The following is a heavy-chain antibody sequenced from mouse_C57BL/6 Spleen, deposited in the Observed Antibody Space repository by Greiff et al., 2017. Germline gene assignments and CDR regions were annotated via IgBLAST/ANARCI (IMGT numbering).Heavy chain of an antibody. CDR3: ARGGDGYYFYAMDY. J-gene: IGHJ4*01. CDR1: GYAFSSSW. D-gene: IGHD2-3*01. CDR2: IYPGDGDT. V-gene: IGHV1-82*01. Sequence: QVQLQQSGPELVKPGASVKISCKASGYAFSSSWMNWVKQRPGKGLEWIGRIYPGDGDTNYNGKFKGKATLTADKSSSTAYMQLSSLTSEDSAVYFCARGGDGYYFYAMDYWGQGTSVTVSS.